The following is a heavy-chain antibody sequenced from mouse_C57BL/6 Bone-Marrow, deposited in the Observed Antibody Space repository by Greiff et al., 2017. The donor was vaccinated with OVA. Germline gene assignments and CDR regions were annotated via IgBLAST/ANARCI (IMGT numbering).Heavy chain of an antibody. J-gene: IGHJ2*01. CDR2: IDPSDSYT. Sequence: QVQLQQPGAELVRPGTSVKLSCKASGYTFTSYWMHWVKQRPGQGLEWIGVIDPSDSYTNYNQKFKGKATLTVDTYSSSAYMQLSSLTSVDSAVYYCSRSREIPGGYWGQGTTLTVSS. CDR3: SRSREIPGGY. V-gene: IGHV1-59*01. CDR1: GYTFTSYW. D-gene: IGHD1-1*02.